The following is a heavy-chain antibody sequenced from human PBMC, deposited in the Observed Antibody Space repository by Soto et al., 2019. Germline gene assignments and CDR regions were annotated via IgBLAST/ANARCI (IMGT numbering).Heavy chain of an antibody. D-gene: IGHD6-25*01. J-gene: IGHJ6*02. CDR3: AKGYDLSGYGRMDV. Sequence: EAQLLESGGGLEQPGGSLRLSCAASGFTFSSYAMSWVRQAPGKGLEWVSGISGSGGSTYYADSVKGRFTISRDNSKNTRHLQMNSLRAEDTAVYYCAKGYDLSGYGRMDVWGQGTRVTVSS. CDR1: GFTFSSYA. V-gene: IGHV3-23*01. CDR2: ISGSGGST.